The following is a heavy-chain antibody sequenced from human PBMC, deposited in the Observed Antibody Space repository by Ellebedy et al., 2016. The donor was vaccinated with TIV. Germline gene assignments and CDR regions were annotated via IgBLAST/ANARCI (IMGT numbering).Heavy chain of an antibody. V-gene: IGHV3-30*18. CDR1: EFTFDTYG. CDR3: AKGNGRKRIMYGYFDY. D-gene: IGHD3-16*01. Sequence: GESLKISXAASEFTFDTYGMAWVRQAPGKGLEWVAMISHDGNNQHYADSVKGRFTLSRDNSKNTLYLEMNSLKFEDAAVYYCAKGNGRKRIMYGYFDYWGQGILVTVSS. J-gene: IGHJ4*02. CDR2: ISHDGNNQ.